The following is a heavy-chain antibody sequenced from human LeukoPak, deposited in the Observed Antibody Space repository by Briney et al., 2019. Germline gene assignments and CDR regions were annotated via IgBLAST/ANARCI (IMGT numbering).Heavy chain of an antibody. J-gene: IGHJ4*02. D-gene: IGHD1-26*01. CDR3: ASRKLVGATLFDY. Sequence: PGGSLRLSCAASGFTVSSNYMSWARQAPGKGLEWVSVIYSGGSTYYADSVKGRFTISRDNSKNTLYLQMNSLRAEDTAVYYCASRKLVGATLFDYWGQGTLATVSS. CDR2: IYSGGST. V-gene: IGHV3-66*01. CDR1: GFTVSSNY.